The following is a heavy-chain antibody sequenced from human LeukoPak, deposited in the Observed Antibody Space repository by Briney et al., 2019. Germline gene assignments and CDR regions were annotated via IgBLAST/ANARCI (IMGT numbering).Heavy chain of an antibody. CDR3: ASSSGWYYFDY. D-gene: IGHD6-19*01. CDR2: ISWNSGSI. Sequence: GRSLRLSCAASGFTFDDYAMHWVRQAPGKGLEWVSGISWNSGSIGYADSVKGRFTISRDNAKNTLYLQMNSLRAEDTAVYYCASSSGWYYFDYWGQGTLVTVSS. V-gene: IGHV3-9*01. J-gene: IGHJ4*02. CDR1: GFTFDDYA.